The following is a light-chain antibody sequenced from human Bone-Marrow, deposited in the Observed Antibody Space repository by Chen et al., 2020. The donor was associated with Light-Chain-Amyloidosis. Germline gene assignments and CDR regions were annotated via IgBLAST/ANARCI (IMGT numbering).Light chain of an antibody. CDR1: SSNIGAGYG. Sequence: QPVLTQPPSVSGAPGQRVTISCTGSSSNIGAGYGVHWYQQLPGTAPKLLVYSNSHRPSGIPDRFSGSKSGTSASLAITGLRAEDEADYYCQSYDSSLSGSRVFGGGTKLTVL. CDR3: QSYDSSLSGSRV. J-gene: IGLJ3*02. CDR2: SNS. V-gene: IGLV1-40*01.